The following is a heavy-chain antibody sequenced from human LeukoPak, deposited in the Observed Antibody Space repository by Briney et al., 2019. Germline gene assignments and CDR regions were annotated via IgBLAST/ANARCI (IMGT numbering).Heavy chain of an antibody. V-gene: IGHV3-9*01. Sequence: GGSLRLSCAASGFTFDDYAMHWVRQVPGKGLEWVSGISWNSGNIEYADSVKGRFTISRDNAKKSLFLQMNSLRAEDTALYYCARDPSYSSSSPYFDYWGQGVLVTVSS. CDR2: ISWNSGNI. J-gene: IGHJ4*02. CDR3: ARDPSYSSSSPYFDY. D-gene: IGHD6-6*01. CDR1: GFTFDDYA.